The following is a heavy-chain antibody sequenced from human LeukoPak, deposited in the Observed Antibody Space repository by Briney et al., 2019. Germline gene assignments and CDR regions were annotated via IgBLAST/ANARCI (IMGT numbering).Heavy chain of an antibody. J-gene: IGHJ4*02. Sequence: GGSLRLSCAASGFRFSSYWMSWVRQAPGKGLEWVANIKQDGSEKYYVDSVKGRFTISRDNAKNSLYLQMNSLRAEDTAVYYCAKEDYSSSFDYWGQGTLVTVSS. CDR2: IKQDGSEK. V-gene: IGHV3-7*01. CDR3: AKEDYSSSFDY. D-gene: IGHD4-11*01. CDR1: GFRFSSYW.